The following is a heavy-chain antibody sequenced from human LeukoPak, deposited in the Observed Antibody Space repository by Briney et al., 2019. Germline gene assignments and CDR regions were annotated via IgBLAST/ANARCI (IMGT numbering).Heavy chain of an antibody. CDR3: AREGGPYRPLDY. Sequence: PSGTLSLTCGVSGGSITNTNYWTWVRQPPGKGLEWIGEVNLQGSTNYNPSLMGRVAISVDTSENHISLQLTSVTAADTAVYYCAREGGPYRPLDYSGQGTMVTVSS. CDR2: VNLQGST. J-gene: IGHJ4*02. V-gene: IGHV4-4*02. CDR1: GGSITNTNY.